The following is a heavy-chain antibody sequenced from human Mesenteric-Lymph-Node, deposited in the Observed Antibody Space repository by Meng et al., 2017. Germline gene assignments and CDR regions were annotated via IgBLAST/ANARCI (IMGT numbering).Heavy chain of an antibody. J-gene: IGHJ4*02. CDR1: GFTFTRYW. CDR3: ARPRGVVGSTPDHLLDF. D-gene: IGHD1-26*01. CDR2: IKEDGSEK. Sequence: GESLKISCAASGFTFTRYWMTWVRQAPGKGLEWVANIKEDGSEKNYADSVKGRFTISRDNVKNSLFLQMNSLRAEDTAVYYCARPRGVVGSTPDHLLDFWGQGTLVTVSS. V-gene: IGHV3-7*01.